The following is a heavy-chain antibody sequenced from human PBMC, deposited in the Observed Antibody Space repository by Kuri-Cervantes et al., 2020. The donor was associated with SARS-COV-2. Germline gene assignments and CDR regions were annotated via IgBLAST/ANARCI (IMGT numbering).Heavy chain of an antibody. D-gene: IGHD1-26*01. CDR1: GFTFSGHW. CDR3: AKSRSGSSTSAFDI. V-gene: IGHV3-74*01. Sequence: LSLTCAASGFTFSGHWIHWVRQAPGKGLVWVSRINPDGSYTNNADSVKGRFTLSRDNAKNTLYLQMNSLRAEDTAVYYCAKSRSGSSTSAFDIWGQGTMVTVSS. J-gene: IGHJ3*02. CDR2: INPDGSYT.